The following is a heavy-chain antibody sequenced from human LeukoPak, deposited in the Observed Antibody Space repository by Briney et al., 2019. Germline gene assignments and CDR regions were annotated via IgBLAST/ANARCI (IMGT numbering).Heavy chain of an antibody. V-gene: IGHV4-34*01. CDR2: INHSGST. D-gene: IGHD6-13*01. J-gene: IGHJ4*02. CDR3: AREVLGQQLVFDY. Sequence: KPSETLSLTCAVYGGSFSGYYWSWIRQPPGKGLEWIGEINHSGSTNYNPSLKSRVTISVDTSKNQFSLKLSSVTAADTAVYYCAREVLGQQLVFDYWGQGTLVTVSS. CDR1: GGSFSGYY.